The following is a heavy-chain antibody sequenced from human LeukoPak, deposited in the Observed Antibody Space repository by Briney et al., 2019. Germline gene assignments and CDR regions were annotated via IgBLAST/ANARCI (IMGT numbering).Heavy chain of an antibody. V-gene: IGHV1-8*03. CDR1: GYTFTSYD. CDR3: ARTQPHYYDFSVKRYYFDY. J-gene: IGHJ4*02. CDR2: MNPNSGNT. D-gene: IGHD3-3*01. Sequence: ASVKVSCKASGYTFTSYDINWVRQATGQGLEWMGWMNPNSGNTGYAQKFQGRVTITRNTSISTAYMELSSLRSEDTAVYYCARTQPHYYDFSVKRYYFDYWGQGTLVTVSS.